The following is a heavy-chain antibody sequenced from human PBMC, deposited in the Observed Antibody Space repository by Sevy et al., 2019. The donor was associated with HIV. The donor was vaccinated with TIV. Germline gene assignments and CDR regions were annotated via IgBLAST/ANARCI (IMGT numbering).Heavy chain of an antibody. CDR1: GGSVSSGDYY. Sequence: SETLSLTCAVSGGSVSSGDYYWSWIRQPPGKELEWIGYISYIGSTNYNPSLKSRVTISVDTSKNQFSLTLSSVTAADTAVYYCARDRIAAAGGYFHYWGQGTLVTVSS. V-gene: IGHV4-61*08. J-gene: IGHJ4*02. D-gene: IGHD6-13*01. CDR3: ARDRIAAAGGYFHY. CDR2: ISYIGST.